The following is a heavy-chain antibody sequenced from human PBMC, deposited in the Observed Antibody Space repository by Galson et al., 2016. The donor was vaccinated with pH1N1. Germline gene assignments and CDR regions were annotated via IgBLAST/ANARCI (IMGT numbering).Heavy chain of an antibody. CDR1: GYTFTSDF. Sequence: SVKVSCKASGYTFTSDFMHWVRQAPGQGLEWMGMLNPTGGSRIYAQKFQGRVTMTRDTSTSTVYMELSSLRSGDTAVYYCARARESSGYYLGSDAFDIWGQGTMVTVSS. J-gene: IGHJ3*02. V-gene: IGHV1-46*01. CDR3: ARARESSGYYLGSDAFDI. CDR2: LNPTGGSR. D-gene: IGHD3-22*01.